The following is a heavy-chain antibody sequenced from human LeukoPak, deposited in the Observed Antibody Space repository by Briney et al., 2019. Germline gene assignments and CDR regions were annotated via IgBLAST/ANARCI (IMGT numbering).Heavy chain of an antibody. V-gene: IGHV4-31*03. CDR1: GGSISSGGYY. J-gene: IGHJ4*02. CDR2: IYYSGST. Sequence: SETLSLTCTVSGGSISSGGYYWSWIRQHPGKGLEWIGYIYYSGSTYYNPSLKSRVTISVDTSKNQFSLKLSSVTAADTAVYYCARREVTRKGDHDYWGQGTLVTVSS. CDR3: ARREVTRKGDHDY. D-gene: IGHD4-17*01.